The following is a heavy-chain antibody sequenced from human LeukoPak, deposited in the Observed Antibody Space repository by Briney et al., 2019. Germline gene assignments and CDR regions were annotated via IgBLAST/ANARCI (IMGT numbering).Heavy chain of an antibody. CDR1: GYTFTGQF. D-gene: IGHD2-8*02. V-gene: IGHV1-2*02. Sequence: ASVKVSCKASGYTFTGQFIHWLRQAPGRGLEWMGWIDPPSGVPHYAQKFQDTVTMTRDTSIGTAYMEVRRPKSDDTAVYYCARSGFSTGFYLDFWGQGTLISVSS. J-gene: IGHJ4*02. CDR3: ARSGFSTGFYLDF. CDR2: IDPPSGVP.